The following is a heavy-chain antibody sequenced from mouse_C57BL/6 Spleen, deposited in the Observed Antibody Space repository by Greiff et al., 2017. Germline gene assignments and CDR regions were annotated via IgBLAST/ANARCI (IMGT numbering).Heavy chain of an antibody. V-gene: IGHV1-64*01. CDR2: IHPNSGST. J-gene: IGHJ4*01. CDR1: GYTFTSYW. D-gene: IGHD2-4*01. Sequence: QVQLQQPGAELVKPGASVTLSCKASGYTFTSYWMHWVKQRPGQGLGWIGMIHPNSGSTNYNEKFKSKATLTVDKTSSTAYMQVSGLTSEDSAVYYCARGELVYDYDGAMDYWGQGTSVTVSS. CDR3: ARGELVYDYDGAMDY.